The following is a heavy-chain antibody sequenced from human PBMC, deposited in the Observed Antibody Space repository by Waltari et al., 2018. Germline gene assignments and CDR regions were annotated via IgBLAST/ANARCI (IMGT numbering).Heavy chain of an antibody. CDR2: IYRGGDT. CDR1: GFTVSSNY. J-gene: IGHJ4*02. Sequence: EVQLVESGGGLVQPGGSLRLSCAASGFTVSSNYMSWVRQAPGKGLEGVSVIYRGGDTYYADSVKGRFTISRDNSKNTLYLQMNSLRPEDTALYFCVRIASHSGDYWGQGTLVTVSS. D-gene: IGHD2-21*01. V-gene: IGHV3-66*01. CDR3: VRIASHSGDY.